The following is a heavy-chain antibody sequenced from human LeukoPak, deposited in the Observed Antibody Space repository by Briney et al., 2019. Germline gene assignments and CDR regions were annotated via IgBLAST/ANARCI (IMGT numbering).Heavy chain of an antibody. CDR3: AKDSSTYYYGSGSYGGSVNY. CDR2: EPYDGSNK. CDR1: AFTLSDYA. V-gene: IGHV3-30*02. D-gene: IGHD3-10*01. Sequence: PGGSLRLSCAASAFTLSDYAMYWVRQAPGEGLEWVSFEPYDGSNKYYADSVKGRFTISRDNSKNTLYLQMNSLRAEDTAVYYCAKDSSTYYYGSGSYGGSVNYWGQGTLVTVSS. J-gene: IGHJ4*02.